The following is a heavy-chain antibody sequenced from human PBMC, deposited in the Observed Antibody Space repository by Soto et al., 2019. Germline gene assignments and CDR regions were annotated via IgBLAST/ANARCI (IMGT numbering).Heavy chain of an antibody. V-gene: IGHV3-33*01. Sequence: QVQLVESGGGVVQPGRSLRLSCAASGFTFSSYGMHWVRQAPGKGLEWVAVIWYDGSNKYYADSVKGRFTISRDNSKNTLYLQMNSLRAEDTAVYYCARDLARQWPGLQRFDPWGQGTLVTVSS. CDR3: ARDLARQWPGLQRFDP. CDR1: GFTFSSYG. CDR2: IWYDGSNK. J-gene: IGHJ5*02. D-gene: IGHD6-19*01.